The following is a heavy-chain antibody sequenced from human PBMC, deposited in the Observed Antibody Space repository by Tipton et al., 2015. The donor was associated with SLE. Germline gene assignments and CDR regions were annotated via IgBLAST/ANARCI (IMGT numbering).Heavy chain of an antibody. D-gene: IGHD1-26*01. V-gene: IGHV4-59*11. J-gene: IGHJ4*02. CDR2: IYYSGST. Sequence: TLSLTCTVSGGSISSHYWSWIRQPPGKGLEWIGYIYYSGSTDYNPSLKSRVTILVDTSKNQLSLKLSSVTAADTAVYYCARVRVGATTGVDYWGQGTLVTVSS. CDR3: ARVRVGATTGVDY. CDR1: GGSISSHY.